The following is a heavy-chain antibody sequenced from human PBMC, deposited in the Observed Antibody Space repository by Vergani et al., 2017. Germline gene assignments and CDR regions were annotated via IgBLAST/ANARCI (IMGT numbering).Heavy chain of an antibody. V-gene: IGHV3-33*01. J-gene: IGHJ4*02. CDR1: GFTFSRHG. Sequence: QVQLVESGGSVVQPGTSLRLSCGASGFTFSRHGMHWVRQAPGKGLEWVAVIWNDGSNKYYVESVKGRFTISRDNSENTLYLQMNSLRAEDTGVYYCARDSSSRGHYLVGQLDSWGLGTLVTVSS. D-gene: IGHD6-6*01. CDR2: IWNDGSNK. CDR3: ARDSSSRGHYLVGQLDS.